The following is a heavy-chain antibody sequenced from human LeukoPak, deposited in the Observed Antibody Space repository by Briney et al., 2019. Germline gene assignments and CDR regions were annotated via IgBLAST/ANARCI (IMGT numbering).Heavy chain of an antibody. CDR1: GYTFNIYG. CDR3: ARGLRGWNY. V-gene: IGHV1-18*01. J-gene: IGHJ4*02. CDR2: ISTYNGNT. Sequence: ASVKVSCKASGYTFNIYGIIWVRQAPGQGLEWVGWISTYNGNTNYAPNIQDRVTMTTDTSTSTAYMELRSLRSDDTAVYYCARGLRGWNYWGQGTLVTVSS. D-gene: IGHD2-15*01.